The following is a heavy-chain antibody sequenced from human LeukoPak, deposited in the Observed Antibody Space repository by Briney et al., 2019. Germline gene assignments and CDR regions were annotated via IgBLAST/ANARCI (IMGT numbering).Heavy chain of an antibody. V-gene: IGHV1-2*02. J-gene: IGHJ3*02. Sequence: ASVKVSCKASGYTFTDYYMHWVRQAPGQGLEWRGWINPDSGGTNYAQRFQGRVTMTRDTSISTAYMELSRLRSDDTAFYYCARAGVWDYNDSSGYHNGAFDIWGQGTMVTVSS. D-gene: IGHD3-22*01. CDR1: GYTFTDYY. CDR3: ARAGVWDYNDSSGYHNGAFDI. CDR2: INPDSGGT.